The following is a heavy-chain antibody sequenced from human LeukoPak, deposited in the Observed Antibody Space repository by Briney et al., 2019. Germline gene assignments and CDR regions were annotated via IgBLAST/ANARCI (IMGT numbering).Heavy chain of an antibody. D-gene: IGHD2-15*01. V-gene: IGHV1-69*04. J-gene: IGHJ4*02. Sequence: SVKVSCKASGGTFSSYAISWVRQAPGQGLEWMGRIIPILGIANYAQKFQGRVTITADKSTSTAYMELSSLRSEDTAVYYCASLVEGDIRPDYWGQGTLVTVSS. CDR1: GGTFSSYA. CDR2: IIPILGIA. CDR3: ASLVEGDIRPDY.